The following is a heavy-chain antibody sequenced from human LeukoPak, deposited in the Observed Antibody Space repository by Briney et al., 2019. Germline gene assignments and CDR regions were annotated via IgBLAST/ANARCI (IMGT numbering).Heavy chain of an antibody. CDR3: ARGPQGFEYSSPGSMGY. J-gene: IGHJ4*02. CDR1: GFTFSSYS. Sequence: PGGSLRLSCAASGFTFSSYSMNWVRQAPGKGLEWVSSISSSSSYIYYADSVKGRFTISRDNAKNSLYLQMNSLRAEDTAVYYCARGPQGFEYSSPGSMGYWGQGTLVTVSS. V-gene: IGHV3-21*01. CDR2: ISSSSSYI. D-gene: IGHD6-6*01.